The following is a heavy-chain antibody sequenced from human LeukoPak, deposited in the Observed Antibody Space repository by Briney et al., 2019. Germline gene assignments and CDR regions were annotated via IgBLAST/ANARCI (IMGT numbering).Heavy chain of an antibody. Sequence: ASVKVSCKASGYTFTNSYIHWVRQAPGQVLEWMGLINPDGGNTNYAQNFQGRVTLTRDTSTSTVCMELSSLRSEDTAIYYCARIRDGYNDAYDLWGQGTVVTVPS. V-gene: IGHV1-46*01. J-gene: IGHJ3*01. CDR1: GYTFTNSY. D-gene: IGHD5-24*01. CDR2: INPDGGNT. CDR3: ARIRDGYNDAYDL.